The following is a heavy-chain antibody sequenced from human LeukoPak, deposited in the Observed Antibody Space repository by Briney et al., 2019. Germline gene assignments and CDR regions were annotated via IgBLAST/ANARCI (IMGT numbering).Heavy chain of an antibody. Sequence: GGSLRLSCAASGFTFSSYSMNWVRQAPGKGLEWVSYISSSGGTMYFADSVKGRFAISRDNAKNSLFLQMNNLRDEDTAVYYCARERNTAIVTAFDVWGQGSMVTVSS. CDR1: GFTFSSYS. CDR2: ISSSGGTM. J-gene: IGHJ3*01. V-gene: IGHV3-48*02. D-gene: IGHD5-18*01. CDR3: ARERNTAIVTAFDV.